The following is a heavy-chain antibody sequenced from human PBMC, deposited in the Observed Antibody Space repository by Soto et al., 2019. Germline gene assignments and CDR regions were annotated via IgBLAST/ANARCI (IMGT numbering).Heavy chain of an antibody. CDR2: IYYSGST. D-gene: IGHD2-2*01. J-gene: IGHJ4*02. CDR3: ARDVGSSHGPGHPHYFDY. CDR1: GGSIISCGYY. V-gene: IGHV4-31*03. Sequence: TLSLTCTVSGGSIISCGYYWSLIRQHPGKGLEWIGYIYYSGSTYYNPSLKSRVTISVDTSKNQFFLNLNSVTAADTAVYYCARDVGSSHGPGHPHYFDYWGQGTLVTVSS.